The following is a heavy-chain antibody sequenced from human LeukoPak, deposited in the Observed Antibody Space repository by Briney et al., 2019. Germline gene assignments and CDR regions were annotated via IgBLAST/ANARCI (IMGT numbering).Heavy chain of an antibody. V-gene: IGHV3-9*01. CDR3: ATAPNCNYDPYFDY. CDR2: ISWSSGSI. D-gene: IGHD1-7*01. J-gene: IGHJ4*02. Sequence: GRSLRLSCAASGFTFDDYAMHWVRQAPGKGLEWVSGISWSSGSICYADSVKGRFTISTDNAKNSLYLQMNSLRAEDTALYYCATAPNCNYDPYFDYWGQGTLLTVSS. CDR1: GFTFDDYA.